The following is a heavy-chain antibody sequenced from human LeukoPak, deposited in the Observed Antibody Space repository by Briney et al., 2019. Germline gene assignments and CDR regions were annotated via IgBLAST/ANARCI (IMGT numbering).Heavy chain of an antibody. CDR3: ARDSGAYYDFWSGYYTSEAFDI. CDR2: ISSSSSYI. J-gene: IGHJ3*02. Sequence: GGSLRLSCAASGFTFSSYSMNWVRQAPGRGLEWVSSISSSSSYIYYADSVKGRFTASRDNAKNSLYLQMNSLRAEDTAVYYCARDSGAYYDFWSGYYTSEAFDIWGQGTMVTVSS. V-gene: IGHV3-21*01. CDR1: GFTFSSYS. D-gene: IGHD3-3*01.